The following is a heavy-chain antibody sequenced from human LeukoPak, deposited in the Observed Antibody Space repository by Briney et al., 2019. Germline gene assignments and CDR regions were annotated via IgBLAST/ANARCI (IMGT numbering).Heavy chain of an antibody. J-gene: IGHJ3*02. V-gene: IGHV4-34*01. CDR3: ARGTLRVTMVRGVIIRSAAFDI. CDR1: GGSFSGYY. CDR2: INHSGRT. D-gene: IGHD3-10*01. Sequence: SETLSLTCAVYGGSFSGYYWSWLRQPPGKGLEWIGEINHSGRTNYNPSLKSRVTISVDTSKNQFSLKLSSVTAADTAVYYCARGTLRVTMVRGVIIRSAAFDIWGQGTMVTVSS.